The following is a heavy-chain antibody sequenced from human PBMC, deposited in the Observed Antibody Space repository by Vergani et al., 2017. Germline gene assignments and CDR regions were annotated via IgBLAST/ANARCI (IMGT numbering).Heavy chain of an antibody. V-gene: IGHV5-51*01. CDR2: IYLGDSDT. Sequence: EVQLVQSGAEVKKPGESLKISCKGSGYNFTTYWIGWVRQMPGKGLEWMGIIYLGDSDTRNSPSFQGQVTISADKSITTAYLQWSSLRASDTAMYYCARSNSNYYFDYWGQGTLVTVSS. J-gene: IGHJ4*02. CDR3: ARSNSNYYFDY. CDR1: GYNFTTYW. D-gene: IGHD4-11*01.